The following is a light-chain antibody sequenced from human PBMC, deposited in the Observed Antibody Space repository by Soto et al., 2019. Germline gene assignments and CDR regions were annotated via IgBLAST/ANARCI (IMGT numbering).Light chain of an antibody. CDR1: SRDVGLYNL. J-gene: IGLJ3*02. CDR3: CSYVGSSILM. CDR2: EVS. V-gene: IGLV2-23*02. Sequence: QSVLTQPASVSGSPGQSITISCTGTSRDVGLYNLVSWYQQLPGKAPKLMIYEVSERPSGISDRFSGSKSGNTASLTISGLQDGDEADYYCCSYVGSSILMFGGGTKLTVL.